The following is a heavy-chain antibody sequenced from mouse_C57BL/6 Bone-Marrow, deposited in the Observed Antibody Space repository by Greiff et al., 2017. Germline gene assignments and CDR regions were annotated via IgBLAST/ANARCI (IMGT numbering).Heavy chain of an antibody. CDR3: ARSRQLRLRYFDV. D-gene: IGHD3-2*02. J-gene: IGHJ1*03. CDR2: IYPRSGNT. CDR1: GYTFTSYG. V-gene: IGHV1-81*01. Sequence: VKLVESGAELARPGASVKLSCKASGYTFTSYGISWVKQRTGQGLEWIGEIYPRSGNTYYNEKFKGKATLTADKSSSTAYMELRSLTSEDSAVYFCARSRQLRLRYFDVWGKGTTVTVSS.